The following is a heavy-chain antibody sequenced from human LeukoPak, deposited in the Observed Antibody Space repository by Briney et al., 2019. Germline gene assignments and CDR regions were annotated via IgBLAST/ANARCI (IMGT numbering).Heavy chain of an antibody. CDR1: GFRFSGYA. Sequence: PGGSPRLSCVASGFRFSGYAIHWVRQAPGKGLEWVALVSYNGGRKDYADSVKGRFTISRDNSKNTLYLQMNSLRAEDTAVYYCAKDGDMYYDFWSGFAFDIWGQGTMVTVSS. CDR2: VSYNGGRK. V-gene: IGHV3-30*04. CDR3: AKDGDMYYDFWSGFAFDI. D-gene: IGHD3-3*01. J-gene: IGHJ3*02.